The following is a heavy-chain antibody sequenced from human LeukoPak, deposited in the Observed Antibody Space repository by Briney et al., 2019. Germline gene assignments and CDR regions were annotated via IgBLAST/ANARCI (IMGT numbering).Heavy chain of an antibody. CDR3: ARPFPCSSTSCGANFDY. CDR2: IYPGDSDT. D-gene: IGHD2-2*01. V-gene: IGHV5-51*01. Sequence: GESLKISCKGSGYSFTSYWIGWVRQMPGKGLEWMGIIYPGDSDTRYSPSFQGQVTISADKSISTAYLQWSSLKASDTAMYYCARPFPCSSTSCGANFDYWGQGTLVTVSS. CDR1: GYSFTSYW. J-gene: IGHJ4*02.